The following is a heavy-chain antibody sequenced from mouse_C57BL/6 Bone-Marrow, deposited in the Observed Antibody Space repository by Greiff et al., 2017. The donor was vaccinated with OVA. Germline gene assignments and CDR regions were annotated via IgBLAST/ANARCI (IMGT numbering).Heavy chain of an antibody. CDR1: GYSITSGYY. J-gene: IGHJ2*01. CDR2: ISYDGSN. V-gene: IGHV3-6*01. Sequence: ESGPGLVKPSQSLSLTCSVTGYSITSGYYWNWIRQFPGNKLEWMGYISYDGSNNYNPSLKNRISITRDTSKNQFFLKLNSVTTEDTATYYCARGSTGDYWGQGTTLTVSS. CDR3: ARGSTGDY.